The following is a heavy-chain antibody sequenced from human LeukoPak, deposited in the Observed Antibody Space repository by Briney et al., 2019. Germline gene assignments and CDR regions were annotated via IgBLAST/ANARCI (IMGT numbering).Heavy chain of an antibody. D-gene: IGHD1-26*01. CDR1: GFTFGDYA. J-gene: IGHJ4*02. Sequence: PGGSLRLSCTASGFTFGDYAMSWFRQAPGKGLEWVGFIRSKVYGGTTEDAASVKGRFTVSRDDSKSVAYLQMNSLKTEDTAVYYCIRGGSNSPFAYWGQGTLVTVSS. CDR3: IRGGSNSPFAY. CDR2: IRSKVYGGTT. V-gene: IGHV3-49*03.